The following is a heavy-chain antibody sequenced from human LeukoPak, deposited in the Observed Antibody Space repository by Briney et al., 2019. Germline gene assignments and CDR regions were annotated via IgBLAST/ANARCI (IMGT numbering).Heavy chain of an antibody. D-gene: IGHD2-21*02. J-gene: IGHJ4*02. V-gene: IGHV3-23*01. CDR1: GFTFSSYA. Sequence: GGSLRLSCAASGFTFSSYAMSWVRQAPGKGLEWVSVISGSGDTTYCADSVKGRFTISRDNSKNTLYLRMNSLRAEGTAVYYCAKEPAHCGRDCRSLSDYWGQGTLVTVSS. CDR2: ISGSGDTT. CDR3: AKEPAHCGRDCRSLSDY.